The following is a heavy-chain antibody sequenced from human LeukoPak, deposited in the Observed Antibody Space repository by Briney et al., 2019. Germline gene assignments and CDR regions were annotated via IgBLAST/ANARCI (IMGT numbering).Heavy chain of an antibody. CDR1: GFTFSSYA. V-gene: IGHV3-49*04. D-gene: IGHD3-10*01. Sequence: PGGSLRLSCAASGFTFSSYAMSWVRQAPGKGLEWVGFIRSKAYGGTTEYAASVKGRFTISRDDSKSIAYLQMNSLKTEDTAVYYCTRVRDYYGSGSYARRGYYYYCMDVWGKGTTVTISS. J-gene: IGHJ6*03. CDR2: IRSKAYGGTT. CDR3: TRVRDYYGSGSYARRGYYYYCMDV.